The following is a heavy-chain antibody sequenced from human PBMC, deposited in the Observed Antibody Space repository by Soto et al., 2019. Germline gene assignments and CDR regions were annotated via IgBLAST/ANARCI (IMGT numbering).Heavy chain of an antibody. D-gene: IGHD6-13*01. CDR3: ARDYSSTSYGFDS. CDR1: GFTFSRYD. Sequence: EVQLVESGGGLVQPGGSLRLSCAASGFTFSRYDMHWVRQITGKGLEWVSAIGAGGQTYYLGSVKGRFTISRDNSKNTLYLQMNSLRAEDTAVYYCARDYSSTSYGFDSWGQGTLVTVSS. V-gene: IGHV3-13*01. J-gene: IGHJ4*02. CDR2: IGAGGQT.